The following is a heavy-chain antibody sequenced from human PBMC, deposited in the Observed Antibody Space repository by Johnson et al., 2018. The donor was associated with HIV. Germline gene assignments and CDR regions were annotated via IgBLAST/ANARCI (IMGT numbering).Heavy chain of an antibody. Sequence: QVQLVESGGGVVQPGRSLRLSCAASGFSFSSYAMHWVRQAPGKGLAWVTVISYDGSHKYYADSVKGRLPISRDNSKNTLYLQMNSLRAEDTAVYYCAKVLPFEQLVPQGAFDIWGQGTMVTVSS. CDR3: AKVLPFEQLVPQGAFDI. D-gene: IGHD6-6*01. V-gene: IGHV3-30*04. CDR2: ISYDGSHK. J-gene: IGHJ3*02. CDR1: GFSFSSYA.